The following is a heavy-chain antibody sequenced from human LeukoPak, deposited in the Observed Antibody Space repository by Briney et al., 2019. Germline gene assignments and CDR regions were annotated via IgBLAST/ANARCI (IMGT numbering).Heavy chain of an antibody. CDR1: GGSISSSSYY. J-gene: IGHJ4*02. V-gene: IGHV4-39*07. D-gene: IGHD3-22*01. CDR2: IYYSGSS. CDR3: AREDDSSGYY. Sequence: PSETLSLTFTVSGGSISSSSYYWGWIRQPPGKGLEWIGSIYYSGSSYYNPSLKSRVTISVDTSKNQFSLKLSSVTAADTAVYYCAREDDSSGYYWGQGTLVTVSS.